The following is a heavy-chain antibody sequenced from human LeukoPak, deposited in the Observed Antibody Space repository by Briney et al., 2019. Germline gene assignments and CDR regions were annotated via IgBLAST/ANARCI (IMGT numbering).Heavy chain of an antibody. CDR2: ISTYTGHT. CDR3: ARGTTGSHDAFDI. CDR1: GYTFNNYG. V-gene: IGHV1-18*01. D-gene: IGHD1-1*01. J-gene: IGHJ3*02. Sequence: GASVKVSCKASGYTFNNYGINWVRQAPGQGLEWMGWISTYTGHTNYAQKLQGRVTMTTATSTSTAYMELRSLRSDDTAFYYCARGTTGSHDAFDIWGQGTMLTVSS.